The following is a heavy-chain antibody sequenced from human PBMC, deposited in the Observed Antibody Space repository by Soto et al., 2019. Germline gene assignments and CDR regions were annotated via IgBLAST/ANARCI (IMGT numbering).Heavy chain of an antibody. V-gene: IGHV3-48*01. CDR1: GFTFSSYS. D-gene: IGHD2-15*01. J-gene: IGHJ4*02. CDR2: ISSSSSTI. CDR3: AGTQDIVVVVAANEAGDFDY. Sequence: GGSLRLSCAASGFTFSSYSMNWVRQAPGKGLEWVSYISSSSSTIYYGDSVKGRFTISRDKAKNSRYLQMNSLRAEDTAVYYCAGTQDIVVVVAANEAGDFDYWGQGTLVTVSS.